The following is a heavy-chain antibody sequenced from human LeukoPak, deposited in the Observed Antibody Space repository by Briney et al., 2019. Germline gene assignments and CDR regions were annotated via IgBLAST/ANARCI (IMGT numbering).Heavy chain of an antibody. CDR1: GYTFTSYG. Sequence: ASVTVSCTASGYTFTSYGISWVRQAPGQGLEWMGWISAYNGNTNYAQKFQGRVTMTRDTSISTAYMELSRLRSDDTAVYYCARDYYDSSGYYYFDYWGQGTLVTVSS. J-gene: IGHJ4*02. V-gene: IGHV1-18*01. CDR3: ARDYYDSSGYYYFDY. CDR2: ISAYNGNT. D-gene: IGHD3-22*01.